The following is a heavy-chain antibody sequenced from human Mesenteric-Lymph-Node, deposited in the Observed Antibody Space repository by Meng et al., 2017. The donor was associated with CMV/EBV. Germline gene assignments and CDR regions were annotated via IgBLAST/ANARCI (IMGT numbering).Heavy chain of an antibody. J-gene: IGHJ6*02. CDR3: ARVAPDTASGGLDV. CDR1: GFTFDDYG. D-gene: IGHD5-18*01. CDR2: INWNGGST. V-gene: IGHV3-20*04. Sequence: GGSLRLSCAASGFTFDDYGTSWVRQAPGKGLEWVSGINWNGGSTGYADSVKGRFTISRDNAKNSLCLQMNSLRAEDTALYYCARVAPDTASGGLDVWGQGTTVTVSS.